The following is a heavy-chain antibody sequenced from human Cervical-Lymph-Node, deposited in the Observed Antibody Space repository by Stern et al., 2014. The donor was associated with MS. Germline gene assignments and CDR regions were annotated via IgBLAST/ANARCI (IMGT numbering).Heavy chain of an antibody. V-gene: IGHV1-46*01. Sequence: QLVQSGADVKKPGASVRVSCKTSEDTFTDYYIHWVRQAPGQGLQWMGVINPSSGSATYAQKFQGRVTMTRDKSTTTVYMELSSLRSEDTAVYYCARGPLMRGWFDPWGQGTLVTVSS. CDR1: EDTFTDYY. CDR2: INPSSGSA. CDR3: ARGPLMRGWFDP. J-gene: IGHJ5*02.